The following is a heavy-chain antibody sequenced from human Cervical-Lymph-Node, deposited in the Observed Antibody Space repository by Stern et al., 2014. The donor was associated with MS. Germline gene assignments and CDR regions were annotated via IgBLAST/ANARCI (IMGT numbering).Heavy chain of an antibody. Sequence: MQLVESGPEVKKPGTSVKVSCKASGFTFSSSAVQWVRQARGQRLAWIGWIVVGSGNNNYAQKFQERVTITRDMSTSTAYMELSSLRSEDTAVYYCAAKRDYYDSSGTDAFDIWGQGTMVTVSS. D-gene: IGHD3-22*01. CDR2: IVVGSGNN. CDR3: AAKRDYYDSSGTDAFDI. CDR1: GFTFSSSA. V-gene: IGHV1-58*01. J-gene: IGHJ3*02.